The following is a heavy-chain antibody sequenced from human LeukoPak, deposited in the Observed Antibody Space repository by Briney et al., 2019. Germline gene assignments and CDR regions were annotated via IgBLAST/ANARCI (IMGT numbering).Heavy chain of an antibody. CDR2: IRYDGGNK. CDR3: AKTRRAAVNWFDP. D-gene: IGHD2-15*01. Sequence: PGGSLRLSCAASGFTFSSYGMHWVRQAPGKGLEWVAFIRYDGGNKYYADSVKGRFTISRDNSKNTLYLQMNSLRAEDTAVYYCAKTRRAAVNWFDPWGQGTLVTVSS. J-gene: IGHJ5*02. CDR1: GFTFSSYG. V-gene: IGHV3-30*02.